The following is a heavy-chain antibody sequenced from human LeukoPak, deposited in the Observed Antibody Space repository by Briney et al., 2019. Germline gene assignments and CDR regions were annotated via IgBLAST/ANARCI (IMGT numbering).Heavy chain of an antibody. J-gene: IGHJ4*02. V-gene: IGHV4-61*02. CDR1: GGSLSSGNYY. CDR3: ARDRSYYYDSSGYEY. D-gene: IGHD3-22*01. Sequence: SQTLSLICTVSGGSLSSGNYYWSWIRQPAGEGLEWIGRIHITGITSYNPSLKSRVTISVDTSENQFSLKLSSVTAADTAVYYCARDRSYYYDSSGYEYWGQGILVTVSS. CDR2: IHITGIT.